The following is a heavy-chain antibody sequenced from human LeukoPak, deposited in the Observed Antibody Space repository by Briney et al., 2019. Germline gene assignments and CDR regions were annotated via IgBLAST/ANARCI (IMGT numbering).Heavy chain of an antibody. Sequence: GGSLRLSCAASGFTFSSYGMHWIRQAPGKGLEWVAFIRYDGSNKYYADSVKGRFTISRDNSKNTLYLQMNSLRAEETAVYYCAKSSRIYFLGDAFDIWGQGTMVTVSS. D-gene: IGHD2/OR15-2a*01. CDR2: IRYDGSNK. V-gene: IGHV3-30*02. CDR1: GFTFSSYG. J-gene: IGHJ3*02. CDR3: AKSSRIYFLGDAFDI.